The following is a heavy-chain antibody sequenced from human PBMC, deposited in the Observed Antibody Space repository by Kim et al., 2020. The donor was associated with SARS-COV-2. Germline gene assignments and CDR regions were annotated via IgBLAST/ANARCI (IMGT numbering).Heavy chain of an antibody. D-gene: IGHD6-13*01. V-gene: IGHV1-3*01. Sequence: QTFPGRVTITRAPSASTAYMELSSLRSEDTAVYYCARDDDSSSWSYYFDYWGQGTLVTVSS. CDR3: ARDDDSSSWSYYFDY. J-gene: IGHJ4*02.